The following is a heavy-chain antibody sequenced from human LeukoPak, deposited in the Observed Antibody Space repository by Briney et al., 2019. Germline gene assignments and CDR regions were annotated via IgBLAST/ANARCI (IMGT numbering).Heavy chain of an antibody. V-gene: IGHV1-18*01. CDR1: GYTFIRYG. Sequence: ASVKVSCKASGYTFIRYGISWVRQAPGQGLEWMGWISAYNGSTKNVQRVQDRVTMTTDTSTSTAYMELRSLRSDDTAVYYCARDYSGTYFDSWGQGTLVTVSS. J-gene: IGHJ4*02. CDR3: ARDYSGTYFDS. D-gene: IGHD1-26*01. CDR2: ISAYNGST.